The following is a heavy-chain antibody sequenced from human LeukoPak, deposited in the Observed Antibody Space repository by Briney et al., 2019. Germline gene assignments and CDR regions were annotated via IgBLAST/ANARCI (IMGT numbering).Heavy chain of an antibody. D-gene: IGHD3-9*01. V-gene: IGHV4-34*01. Sequence: PSETLSLTCAVYGGSFSGYYWSWIRQPPGKGLEWIGEINHSGSTNYNPSLKSRVTISVDTSKNQFSLKLSSATAADTAVYYCARLRYFDWLADYWGQGTLVTVSS. CDR1: GGSFSGYY. CDR2: INHSGST. CDR3: ARLRYFDWLADY. J-gene: IGHJ4*02.